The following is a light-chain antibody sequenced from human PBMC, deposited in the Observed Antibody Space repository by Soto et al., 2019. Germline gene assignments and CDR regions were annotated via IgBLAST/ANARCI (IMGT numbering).Light chain of an antibody. CDR2: RNN. CDR1: SSNIGSNY. V-gene: IGLV1-47*01. J-gene: IGLJ1*01. Sequence: QSVLTQPPSASGTPGQRVTISCSGSSSNIGSNYVYWYQQLPGTTPKLLIYRNNQRPSGVPDRFSGSKSGTSASLAISGLRSEDEADYYCAAWDGSLSGPVFGNGTKVTVL. CDR3: AAWDGSLSGPV.